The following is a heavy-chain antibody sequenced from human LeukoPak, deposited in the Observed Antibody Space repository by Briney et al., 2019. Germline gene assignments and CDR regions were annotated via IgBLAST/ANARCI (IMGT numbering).Heavy chain of an antibody. CDR3: ARDHGGNFNS. D-gene: IGHD4-23*01. J-gene: IGHJ4*02. Sequence: SVNVSFKASGGTFSSYAISWVRQAPGQGLEWMGGIIPIFGTANYAQKFQGRVTITADESTSTAYMELSSLRSEDTAVYYCARDHGGNFNSWGQGPLVTVSS. CDR2: IIPIFGTA. CDR1: GGTFSSYA. V-gene: IGHV1-69*01.